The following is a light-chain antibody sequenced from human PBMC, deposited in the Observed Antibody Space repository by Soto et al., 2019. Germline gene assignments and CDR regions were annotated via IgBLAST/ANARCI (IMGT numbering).Light chain of an antibody. V-gene: IGLV4-69*01. CDR2: INYDGTH. J-gene: IGLJ3*02. CDR1: SGYSTYA. CDR3: QSLGTGIQV. Sequence: QSVRTQSPSASASLGASVKLTCTLSSGYSTYAIAWHQQQSEKGPRFLMKINYDGTHSKGDGFFDRFSGSSSGAERHLTISSLQSEDEADYYCQSLGTGIQVFGGGTKVTVL.